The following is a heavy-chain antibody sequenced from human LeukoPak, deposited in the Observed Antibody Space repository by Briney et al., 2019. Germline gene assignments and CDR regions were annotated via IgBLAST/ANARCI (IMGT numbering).Heavy chain of an antibody. Sequence: SETLSLTCTVSGGSISSYYWSWIRQPPGKGLEWIGYIYYSGSTNYNPSLKSRVTISVDKSKNQFSLKLSSVTAADTALYYCARGSFGAPAGSFDYWGQGTLVTVSS. CDR1: GGSISSYY. CDR2: IYYSGST. CDR3: ARGSFGAPAGSFDY. J-gene: IGHJ4*02. V-gene: IGHV4-59*01. D-gene: IGHD6-13*01.